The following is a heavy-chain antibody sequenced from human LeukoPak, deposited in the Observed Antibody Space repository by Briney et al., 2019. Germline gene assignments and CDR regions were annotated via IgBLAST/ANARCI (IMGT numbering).Heavy chain of an antibody. CDR1: GIAFSTYA. CDR3: AKTLSPFDY. V-gene: IGHV3-23*01. Sequence: PGGSLRLSCAASGIAFSTYAMSWVRQAPGKGLEWVSVVSESGEITHYADSVKGRFTISRDNSKNTVYLQMNSLRAEDTAVYYCAKTLSPFDYWGQGTLVTVSS. D-gene: IGHD3-16*01. CDR2: VSESGEIT. J-gene: IGHJ4*02.